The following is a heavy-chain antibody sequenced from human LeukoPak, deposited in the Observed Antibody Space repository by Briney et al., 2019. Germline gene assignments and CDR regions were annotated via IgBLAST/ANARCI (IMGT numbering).Heavy chain of an antibody. Sequence: SETLSLICAVYGGSFSGYYWSWIRQPPGKGLEWIGEINHSGSTNYNPSLKSRVTISVDTSKNQFSLKLSSVTAADTAVYYCARGLRRVAVAGGWFDPWGQGTLVTVSS. CDR1: GGSFSGYY. V-gene: IGHV4-34*01. CDR3: ARGLRRVAVAGGWFDP. CDR2: INHSGST. D-gene: IGHD6-19*01. J-gene: IGHJ5*02.